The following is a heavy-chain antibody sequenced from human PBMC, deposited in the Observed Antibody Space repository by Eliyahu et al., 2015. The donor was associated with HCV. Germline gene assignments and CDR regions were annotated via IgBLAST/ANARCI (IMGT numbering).Heavy chain of an antibody. J-gene: IGHJ4*02. Sequence: EVKKPGSSVKVSCKASGGTFSSYAISWVRQAPGQGLEWMGRIIPILGIANYAQKFQGRVTITADKSTSTAYMELSSLRSEGTAVYYCARPGYSSGWYTTEGVYWGQGTLVTVSS. D-gene: IGHD6-19*01. CDR3: ARPGYSSGWYTTEGVY. CDR1: GGTFSSYA. CDR2: IIPILGIA. V-gene: IGHV1-69*04.